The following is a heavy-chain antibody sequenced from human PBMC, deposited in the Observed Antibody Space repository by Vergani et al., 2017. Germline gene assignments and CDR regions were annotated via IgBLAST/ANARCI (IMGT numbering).Heavy chain of an antibody. CDR3: ARSQGDYWYFDL. Sequence: QVQLQQWGAGVVTPSGTLSLTCSVSGYSIGSGFYWAWIRQSPGEGLQWLTSIHNRGKTYHNPSLKSRVSVSLDTSKNRFSLNLTSVTATDTAVYYCARSQGDYWYFDLWGPGSLVTVSS. V-gene: IGHV4-38-2*01. CDR1: GYSIGSGFY. J-gene: IGHJ2*01. CDR2: IHNRGKT. D-gene: IGHD2-21*01.